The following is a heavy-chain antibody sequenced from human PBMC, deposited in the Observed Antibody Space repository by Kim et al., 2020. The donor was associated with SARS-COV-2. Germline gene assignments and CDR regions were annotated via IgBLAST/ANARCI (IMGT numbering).Heavy chain of an antibody. Sequence: ASVKVSCKASGYTFTGYYMHWVRQAPGQGLEWMGRINPNSGGTNYAQKFQGRVTMTRDTSISTAYMELSRLRSDDTAVYYCARAVPAAIVRRMDFDYWGQGTLVTVSS. CDR2: INPNSGGT. CDR3: ARAVPAAIVRRMDFDY. V-gene: IGHV1-2*06. CDR1: GYTFTGYY. J-gene: IGHJ4*02. D-gene: IGHD2-2*02.